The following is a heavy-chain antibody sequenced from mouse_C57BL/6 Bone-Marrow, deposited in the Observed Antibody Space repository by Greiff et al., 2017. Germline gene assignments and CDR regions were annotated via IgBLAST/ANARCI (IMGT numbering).Heavy chain of an antibody. D-gene: IGHD2-4*01. CDR1: GFTFSSYA. CDR2: ISSGGDYI. CDR3: TRDSDYDSPYYAMDY. Sequence: VMLVESGEGLVKPGGSLKLSCAASGFTFSSYAMSWVRQTPEKRLEWVAYISSGGDYIYYADTLKGRFTISRDNARNTLYLQMSSLKSEDTAMYYCTRDSDYDSPYYAMDYWGQGTSVTVSS. V-gene: IGHV5-9-1*02. J-gene: IGHJ4*01.